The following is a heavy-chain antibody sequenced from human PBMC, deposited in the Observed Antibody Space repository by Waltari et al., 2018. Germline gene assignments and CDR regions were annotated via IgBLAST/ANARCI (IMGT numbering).Heavy chain of an antibody. CDR1: GGSISSSSYY. Sequence: QLQLQESGPGLVKPSETLSLTCTVSGGSISSSSYYWGWIRQPPGKGLEWIGSIYYSGSTYYNPSLKSRVTISVDTSKNQFSLKLSSVTAADTAVYYCARDFRVGATPTYYYYYYGMDVWGQGTTVTVSS. CDR3: ARDFRVGATPTYYYYYYGMDV. CDR2: IYYSGST. D-gene: IGHD1-26*01. J-gene: IGHJ6*02. V-gene: IGHV4-39*07.